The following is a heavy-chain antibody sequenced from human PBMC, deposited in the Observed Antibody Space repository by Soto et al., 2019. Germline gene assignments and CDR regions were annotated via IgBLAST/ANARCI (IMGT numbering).Heavy chain of an antibody. CDR3: ARSDIVVVPAEAYYYYMDV. J-gene: IGHJ6*03. CDR2: IYYSGST. CDR1: GGSISSYY. D-gene: IGHD2-2*01. Sequence: SETLSLTYTVSGGSISSYYWSWIRQPPGKGLEWIGYIYYSGSTNYNPSLKSRVTISVDTSKNQFSLKLSSVTAADTAVYYCARSDIVVVPAEAYYYYMDVWGKRTTVTVSS. V-gene: IGHV4-59*01.